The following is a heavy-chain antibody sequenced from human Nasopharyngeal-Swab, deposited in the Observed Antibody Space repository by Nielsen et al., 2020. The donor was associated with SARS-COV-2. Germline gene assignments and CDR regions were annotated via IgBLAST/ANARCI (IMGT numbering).Heavy chain of an antibody. D-gene: IGHD3-22*01. V-gene: IGHV4-34*01. CDR2: INHSGNT. J-gene: IGHJ6*02. CDR3: ARDHYYDSSAYYPFHKRYYYGMDV. Sequence: WIRQPPGKGLEWIGEINHSGNTDYNPTLKSRVTISIDTSKNQFSLQVSSVTAADTAIYFCARDHYYDSSAYYPFHKRYYYGMDVWGQGTTVTSP.